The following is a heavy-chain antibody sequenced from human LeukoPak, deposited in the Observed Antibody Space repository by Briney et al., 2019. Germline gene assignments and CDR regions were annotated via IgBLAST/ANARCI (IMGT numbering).Heavy chain of an antibody. J-gene: IGHJ6*02. CDR2: ISSSGSTI. CDR3: ARDSNGLPYCTYTEDYYYYYGMDV. D-gene: IGHD2-2*02. CDR1: GFTFSSYE. V-gene: IGHV3-48*03. Sequence: GGSLRLSCAASGFTFSSYEMNWVRQAPGKGLEWVSYISSSGSTIYYADSVKGRFTISRDNAKNSLYLQMNSLRAEDTAVYYCARDSNGLPYCTYTEDYYYYYGMDVWGQGTTVTVSS.